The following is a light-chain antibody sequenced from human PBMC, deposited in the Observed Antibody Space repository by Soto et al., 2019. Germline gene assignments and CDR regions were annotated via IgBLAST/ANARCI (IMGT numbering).Light chain of an antibody. CDR1: QSILYSSNNKNY. CDR3: QQYYSTPRT. J-gene: IGKJ1*01. CDR2: WAY. Sequence: DILMTQSRDSLPVSLCERATINWKASQSILYSSNNKNYVAWYQQKPGQPRKLLIYWAYTRESGVTDRFSGSGSGTDFTITISSLQAEDVAVYYCQQYYSTPRTVGQVTKVEIK. V-gene: IGKV4-1*01.